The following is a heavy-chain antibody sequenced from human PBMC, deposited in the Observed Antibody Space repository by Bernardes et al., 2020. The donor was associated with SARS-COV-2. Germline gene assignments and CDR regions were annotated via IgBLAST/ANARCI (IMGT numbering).Heavy chain of an antibody. CDR1: GYIFSNYY. CDR3: ARRGCSSTSCFGLFDY. Sequence: GESLKISCKASGYIFSNYYIGWVRQMPGKGLEWMGIIYPSDSDTRYSPSFQGQVTISADKSISTAYLQWSSLKASDTAMYYCARRGCSSTSCFGLFDYWGQGALVTVSS. J-gene: IGHJ4*02. V-gene: IGHV5-51*01. CDR2: IYPSDSDT. D-gene: IGHD2-2*01.